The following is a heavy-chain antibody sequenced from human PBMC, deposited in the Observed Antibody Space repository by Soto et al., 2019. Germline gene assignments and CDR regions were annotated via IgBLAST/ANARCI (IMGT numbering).Heavy chain of an antibody. V-gene: IGHV2-5*02. CDR3: AHSGVRVTAFFDY. CDR2: IYWDDDK. Sequence: QITLRESGPTLVKPTQTLTLTCTFSGFSLTTTGVGLGWIRQAPGNALEWLALIYWDDDKRHSPSLKSKLTITKHTSKNPLVLTLTNIAPVDTATYYCAHSGVRVTAFFDYWGPGTPVTVSS. CDR1: GFSLTTTGVG. J-gene: IGHJ4*02.